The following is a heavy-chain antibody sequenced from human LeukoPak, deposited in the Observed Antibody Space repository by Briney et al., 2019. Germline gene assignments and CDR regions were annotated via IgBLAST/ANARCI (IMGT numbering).Heavy chain of an antibody. CDR2: ISYDGSNE. D-gene: IGHD3-22*01. Sequence: PGGSLRLSCAASGFTFSYYTMHWVRQAPGKGLEWVAVISYDGSNEYYADSVKGRFTISRDNSKNTLYLQMNSLRVEDTAVYYCARVLNYYDSSGYCFSYWGQGTLVTVSS. CDR1: GFTFSYYT. CDR3: ARVLNYYDSSGYCFSY. V-gene: IGHV3-30-3*01. J-gene: IGHJ4*02.